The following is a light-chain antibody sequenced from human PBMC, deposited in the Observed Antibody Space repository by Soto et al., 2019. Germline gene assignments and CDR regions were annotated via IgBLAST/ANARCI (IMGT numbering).Light chain of an antibody. J-gene: IGKJ4*01. CDR3: HQRYTWPLT. Sequence: EIVLTQSPATLSLSPGERATLSCRASQSITTYLAWYQQRPGQAPRLLIFDVSNRATGIPARFSGSGSATDFTLTMSNLEPEDFAVYYCHQRYTWPLTFGGGTKVEIK. V-gene: IGKV3-11*01. CDR2: DVS. CDR1: QSITTY.